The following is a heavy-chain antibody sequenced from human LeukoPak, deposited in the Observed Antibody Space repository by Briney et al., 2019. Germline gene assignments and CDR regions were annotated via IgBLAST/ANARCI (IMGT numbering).Heavy chain of an antibody. V-gene: IGHV4-4*07. Sequence: SETLSLTCTVSGGSISSYYWSWIRQPAGKGLEWIGRIYTSGSTNYNPSLKSRVTMSVDTSKNQLSLKLSSVTAADTAVYYCARSAASRYCSGGSCSDYGMDVWGQGTTVTVSS. D-gene: IGHD2-15*01. J-gene: IGHJ6*02. CDR2: IYTSGST. CDR3: ARSAASRYCSGGSCSDYGMDV. CDR1: GGSISSYY.